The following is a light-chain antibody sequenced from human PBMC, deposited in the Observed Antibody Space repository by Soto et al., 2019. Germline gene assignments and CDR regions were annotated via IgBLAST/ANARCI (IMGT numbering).Light chain of an antibody. CDR1: SSDVGGYNY. J-gene: IGLJ2*01. Sequence: QSAPTQPPSASGSPGQSATISCTGTSSDVGGYNYVSWYQQYPGKAPKLMIYEVSKRPSGVPDRFSGSKSGNTASLTVSGLQAEDEAHYYCSSYAGSINWVFGGGTQLTVL. CDR3: SSYAGSINWV. CDR2: EVS. V-gene: IGLV2-8*01.